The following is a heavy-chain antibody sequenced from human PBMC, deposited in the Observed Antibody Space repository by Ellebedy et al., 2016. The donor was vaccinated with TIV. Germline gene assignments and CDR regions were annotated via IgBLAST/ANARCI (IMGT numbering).Heavy chain of an antibody. V-gene: IGHV3-48*04. J-gene: IGHJ2*01. CDR1: GFTFSSYS. CDR3: ARGVLSTRYWYFDL. D-gene: IGHD4/OR15-4a*01. Sequence: GGSLRLSCAASGFTFSSYSMNWVRQAPGKGLEWVSYISSSGSTIYYADSVKGRFTISRDNAKNSLYLQMNSLKAEDTAVYYCARGVLSTRYWYFDLWGRGTLVTVSS. CDR2: ISSSGSTI.